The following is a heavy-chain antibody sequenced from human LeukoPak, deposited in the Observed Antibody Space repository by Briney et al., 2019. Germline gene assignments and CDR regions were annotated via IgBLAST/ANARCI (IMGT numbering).Heavy chain of an antibody. CDR3: ARDLAAAGTDFDY. D-gene: IGHD6-13*01. V-gene: IGHV1-2*02. CDR1: GYTFTGYY. Sequence: ASVKVSFKASGYTFTGYYMHWVRQAPGQGLEWMGWINPNSGGTNYAQKFQGRVTMTRDTSISTAYMELSRLRSDDTAVYYCARDLAAAGTDFDYWGQATLVTASS. J-gene: IGHJ4*02. CDR2: INPNSGGT.